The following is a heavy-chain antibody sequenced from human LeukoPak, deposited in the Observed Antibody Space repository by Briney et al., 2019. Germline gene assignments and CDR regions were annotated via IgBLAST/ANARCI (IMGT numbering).Heavy chain of an antibody. V-gene: IGHV4-39*01. CDR2: IYYSGST. D-gene: IGHD3-22*01. CDR3: ARHSYDTTGYYPDY. Sequence: TLSLTCTVSGGSVSSSTYYWGWIRQPPGKGLECIGIIYYSGSTYYNPSLKSRVTISADPSMNQFSLKLTSVTAADTAVYYCARHSYDTTGYYPDYWGQGTLVTVSS. CDR1: GGSVSSSTYY. J-gene: IGHJ4*02.